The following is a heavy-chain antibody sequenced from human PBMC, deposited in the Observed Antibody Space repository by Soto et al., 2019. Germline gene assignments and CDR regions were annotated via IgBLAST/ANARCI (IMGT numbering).Heavy chain of an antibody. CDR3: TTPPVPFGEPLPDYYGMDV. Sequence: PGGSLRLSCAASGFTFSNAWMSWVRQAPGKGLEWVGRIKSKTDGGTTDYAAPVKGRFTISRDDSKNTLYLQMNSLKTEDTAVYYCTTPPVPFGEPLPDYYGMDVWGQGTTVTVS. CDR2: IKSKTDGGTT. D-gene: IGHD3-10*01. J-gene: IGHJ6*02. V-gene: IGHV3-15*01. CDR1: GFTFSNAW.